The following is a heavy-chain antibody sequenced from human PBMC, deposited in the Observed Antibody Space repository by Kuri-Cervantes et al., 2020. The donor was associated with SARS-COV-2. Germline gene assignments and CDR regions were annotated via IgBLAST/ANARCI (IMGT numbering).Heavy chain of an antibody. CDR3: AKEEPGAAAAGSFDS. V-gene: IGHV1-69*10. CDR2: IIPILGIA. CDR1: GGTFSSYA. Sequence: SVKVSCKASGGTFSSYAISWVRQAPGQGLEWMGGIIPILGIANYAQKFQGRVTITADKSTSTAYMELSSVSSADTAVYYCAKEEPGAAAAGSFDSWGQGTLVTVSS. J-gene: IGHJ4*02. D-gene: IGHD6-13*01.